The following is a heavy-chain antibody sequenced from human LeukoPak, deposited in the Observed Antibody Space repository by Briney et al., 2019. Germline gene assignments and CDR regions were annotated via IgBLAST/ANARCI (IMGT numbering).Heavy chain of an antibody. CDR3: VKARTSSRCDFDS. V-gene: IGHV3-30*02. Sequence: QTGGSLRLSCAASGFTFSRSGMHWVRQAPGKGLEWVALIRYDGENKYYVDSVKGRFFISRDNSKNTVYLQMNGLTMEDTAVYYCVKARTSSRCDFDSWGQGTLVTVSS. D-gene: IGHD2-2*01. CDR1: GFTFSRSG. CDR2: IRYDGENK. J-gene: IGHJ4*02.